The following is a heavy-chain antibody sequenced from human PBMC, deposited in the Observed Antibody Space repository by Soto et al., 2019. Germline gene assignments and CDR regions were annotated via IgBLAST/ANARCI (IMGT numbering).Heavy chain of an antibody. Sequence: QVQLQESGPGLMKPSGTLSLTCAVSGASISSNNWWSWVRQPPGKGLEWIGEIHHSGGTNYNPSLKSRLTISVDKSKNQYSLKLTSGTAADTAVYYCARSHNDDGDRGGGYLDYWGQGILVTVSS. J-gene: IGHJ4*02. V-gene: IGHV4-4*02. D-gene: IGHD2-21*02. CDR1: GASISSNNW. CDR3: ARSHNDDGDRGGGYLDY. CDR2: IHHSGGT.